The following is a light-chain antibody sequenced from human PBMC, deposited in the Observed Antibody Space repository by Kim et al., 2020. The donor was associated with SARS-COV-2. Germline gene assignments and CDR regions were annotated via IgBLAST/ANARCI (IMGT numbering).Light chain of an antibody. CDR2: WAS. V-gene: IGKV4-1*01. CDR1: QSVFYSPDNKNY. J-gene: IGKJ4*01. Sequence: ATINCKSSQSVFYSPDNKNYLAWYQQKPGQPAKLLISWASIRESGVPDRFSGSGSGTDFTLTISSLQAEDVAVYYCQQCYSYPVTFGGGTKVDIK. CDR3: QQCYSYPVT.